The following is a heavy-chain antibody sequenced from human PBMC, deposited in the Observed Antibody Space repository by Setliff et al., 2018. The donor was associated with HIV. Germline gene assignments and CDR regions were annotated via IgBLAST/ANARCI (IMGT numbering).Heavy chain of an antibody. CDR2: IQQHGSEI. CDR1: GYTFSSYW. D-gene: IGHD6-19*01. J-gene: IGHJ4*02. CDR3: ANMQWASNAWYSFDY. Sequence: GGSLRLSCAASGYTFSSYWMAWVRQCPGKGLEWVANIQQHGSEIHYVASVEGRFTISRDHAKNSLYLQMNSLRAEDTAVYYCANMQWASNAWYSFDYWGQGALVTVSS. V-gene: IGHV3-7*05.